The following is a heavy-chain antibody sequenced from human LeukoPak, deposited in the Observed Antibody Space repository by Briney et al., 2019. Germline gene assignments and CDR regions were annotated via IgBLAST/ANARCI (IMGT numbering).Heavy chain of an antibody. D-gene: IGHD6-19*01. J-gene: IGHJ4*02. CDR2: FSGSSSTI. V-gene: IGHV3-48*04. Sequence: QPGGSLRLSCAASGFTFSSYSMNWVRQAPGKGLEWVSYFSGSSSTIYYADSVKGRFTISRDNAKNSLYLQMNSLRAEDTAVYYCASPTTAWDYQWLGHWGQGTLVTVSS. CDR3: ASPTTAWDYQWLGH. CDR1: GFTFSSYS.